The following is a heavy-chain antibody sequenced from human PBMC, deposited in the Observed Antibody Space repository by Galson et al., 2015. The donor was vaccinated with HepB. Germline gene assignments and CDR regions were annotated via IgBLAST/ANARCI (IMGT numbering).Heavy chain of an antibody. V-gene: IGHV1-46*01. CDR3: ARDIVVVPAAILGGVDF. J-gene: IGHJ4*02. Sequence: SVKVSCKASGSTFTSYYMHWVRQAPGQGLEWMGIINPRSGSTSYPQKFQGRVAMTRDTSTSTVYMELRSLRSEDTAVYYCARDIVVVPAAILGGVDFWGQGTLVTVSS. D-gene: IGHD2-2*02. CDR2: INPRSGST. CDR1: GSTFTSYY.